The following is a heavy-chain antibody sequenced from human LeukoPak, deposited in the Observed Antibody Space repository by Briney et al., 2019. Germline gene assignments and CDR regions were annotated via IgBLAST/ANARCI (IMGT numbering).Heavy chain of an antibody. D-gene: IGHD3-10*01. J-gene: IGHJ4*02. CDR2: IYYSGST. CDR3: ARDQDGSGTNDY. Sequence: SETLSLTCTVSGGSISSYYWSWIRQPPGKGLEWSGYIYYSGSTNYNPSLKSRVTISVDTSQNQFSLKLSSVTAADTAVYYCARDQDGSGTNDYWGQGTLVTVSS. V-gene: IGHV4-59*01. CDR1: GGSISSYY.